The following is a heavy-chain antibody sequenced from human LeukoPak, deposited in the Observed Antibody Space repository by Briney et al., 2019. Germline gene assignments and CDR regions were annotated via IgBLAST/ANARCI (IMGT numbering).Heavy chain of an antibody. CDR2: IYYSGST. Sequence: PSETLSLTCTVSGGSISSYYWSWIRQPPGKGLEWIGYIYYSGSTNYNPSLKSRVTISVDTSKNQFSMKLSSVTAADTAVYYCARSGLQKKIVGASGWFDPWGQGTLVTVSS. J-gene: IGHJ5*02. V-gene: IGHV4-59*01. CDR3: ARSGLQKKIVGASGWFDP. D-gene: IGHD1-26*01. CDR1: GGSISSYY.